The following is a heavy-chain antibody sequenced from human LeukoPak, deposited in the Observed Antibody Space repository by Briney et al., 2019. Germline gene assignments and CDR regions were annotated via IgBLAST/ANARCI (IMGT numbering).Heavy chain of an antibody. CDR2: IYYSGST. J-gene: IGHJ3*02. CDR3: ARARYGGQRSAFDI. V-gene: IGHV4-31*03. D-gene: IGHD4-23*01. CDR1: GGSISSGGYY. Sequence: SETLSLTCTVSGGSISSGGYYWSWVRQHPGKGLEWIGYIYYSGSTYYNPSLKSRVTISVDTSKNQFSLKLSSVTAADTAVSYCARARYGGQRSAFDIWGQGTMVTVSS.